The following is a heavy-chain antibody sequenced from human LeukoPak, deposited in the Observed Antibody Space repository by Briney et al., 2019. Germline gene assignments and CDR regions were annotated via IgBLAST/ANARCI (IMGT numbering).Heavy chain of an antibody. CDR1: GGSFSNHF. J-gene: IGHJ4*02. CDR3: ARGPTTVTRAFDY. V-gene: IGHV4-4*07. CDR2: IYPSGNT. D-gene: IGHD4-17*01. Sequence: PSETLSLTWSVSGGSFSNHFWSWVRQPTGKGLEWNGRIYPSGNTNYNPSLKSRVTLSVDTSKNQFSLHLSSVTAADTAVYYGARGPTTVTRAFDYWGQGTLVTVSS.